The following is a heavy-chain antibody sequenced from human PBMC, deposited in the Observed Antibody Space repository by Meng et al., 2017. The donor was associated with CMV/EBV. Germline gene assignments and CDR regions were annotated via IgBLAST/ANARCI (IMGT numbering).Heavy chain of an antibody. V-gene: IGHV4-4*07. CDR2: IYSTWGT. Sequence: QLQDGVPGLVSPSDILSLTCGVSGAFFSGFFWTWLPPPAGKGLEWIGRIYSTWGTNYHPSFESRVTISLDGSHNQFSLKLNSVTAADTAIYYCARERGDDSGYNFDSWGQGTLVTVSS. CDR1: GAFFSGFF. CDR3: ARERGDDSGYNFDS. D-gene: IGHD3-22*01. J-gene: IGHJ4*02.